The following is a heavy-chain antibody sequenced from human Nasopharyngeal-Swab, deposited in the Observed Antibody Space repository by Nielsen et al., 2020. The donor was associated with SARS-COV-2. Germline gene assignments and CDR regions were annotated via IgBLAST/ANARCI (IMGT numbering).Heavy chain of an antibody. V-gene: IGHV3-33*01. Sequence: GGSRRLSCAASGFTFSSYGMHWVRQAPGKGLEWAAVIWYDGSNKYYADSVKGRFTISRDNSKNTLYLQMNSLRAEDTAVYYCAGGMRESSSSPYYYYYGMDVWGQGTTVTVSS. D-gene: IGHD6-6*01. J-gene: IGHJ6*02. CDR2: IWYDGSNK. CDR1: GFTFSSYG. CDR3: AGGMRESSSSPYYYYYGMDV.